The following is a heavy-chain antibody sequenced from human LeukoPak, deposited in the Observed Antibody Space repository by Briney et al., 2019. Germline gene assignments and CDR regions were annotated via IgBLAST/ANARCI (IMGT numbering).Heavy chain of an antibody. CDR2: IYYSGDT. D-gene: IGHD4/OR15-4a*01. V-gene: IGHV4-59*03. CDR1: DGSISGYS. Sequence: SETLSLTCTVSDGSISGYSWSWIRQPPGKGLEWIGYIYYSGDTNYNPSLKSRVTLSVDTSRNLLSLQLTSVTTADTAVYFCVCGPYGASISKWFDPWGQGTLLIVSS. CDR3: VCGPYGASISKWFDP. J-gene: IGHJ5*02.